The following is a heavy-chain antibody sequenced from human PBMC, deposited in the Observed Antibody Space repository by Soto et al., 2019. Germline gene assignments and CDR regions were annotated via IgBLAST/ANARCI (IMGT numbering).Heavy chain of an antibody. D-gene: IGHD5-12*01. Sequence: QVQLVQSGAEVKKPGASVKVSCKASGYTFINYGINWVRQAPGQGLEWMGWITPYNGNTNYAQKLQGRVTMTTDTSTSTAYMELRSVRSDDTAGYYCARGWVGSGYDPWGQGTLVTVSS. CDR3: ARGWVGSGYDP. V-gene: IGHV1-18*01. CDR2: ITPYNGNT. CDR1: GYTFINYG. J-gene: IGHJ5*02.